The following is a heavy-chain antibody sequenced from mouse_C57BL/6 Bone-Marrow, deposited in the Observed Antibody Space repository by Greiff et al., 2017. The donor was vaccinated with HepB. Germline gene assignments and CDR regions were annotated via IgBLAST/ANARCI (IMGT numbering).Heavy chain of an antibody. CDR2: IYPGSGNT. CDR3: ASSSYWYFDV. CDR1: GYTFTDYY. J-gene: IGHJ1*03. V-gene: IGHV1-76*01. Sequence: VQLQQSGAELVRPAASVKLSCKASGYTFTDYYINWVKQRPGQGLEWIARIYPGSGNTYYNEKFKGKATLTAEKSSSTAYMQLSSLTSEDSAVYFCASSSYWYFDVWGTGTTVTVSS. D-gene: IGHD1-1*01.